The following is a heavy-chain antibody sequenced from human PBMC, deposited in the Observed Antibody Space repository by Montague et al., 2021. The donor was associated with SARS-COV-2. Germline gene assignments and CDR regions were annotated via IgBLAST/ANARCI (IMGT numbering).Heavy chain of an antibody. CDR1: GGSISSSSYY. D-gene: IGHD3-9*01. J-gene: IGHJ5*02. V-gene: IGHV4-39*01. CDR2: IYYSGST. Sequence: SETLSLTCTVSGGSISSSSYYWGWIRQPLGKGLEWIGSIYYSGSTYYNPSLKSRVTISVDTSENQFSLKLSSVTAADTAVYYCARSPTYYHILTGYFNGPNWFDPWGQGTLVTVSS. CDR3: ARSPTYYHILTGYFNGPNWFDP.